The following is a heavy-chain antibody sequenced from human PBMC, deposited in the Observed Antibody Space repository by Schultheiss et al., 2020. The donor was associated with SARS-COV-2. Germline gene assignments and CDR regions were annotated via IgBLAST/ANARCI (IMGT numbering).Heavy chain of an antibody. J-gene: IGHJ5*02. Sequence: GESLKISCAASGFTFSSYGMHWVRQAPGKGLEWVSVIYSGGSTYYADSVKGRFTISRDNSKNTLYLQMNSLRAEDTAVYYCARSRGYCSSTSCYTGGTPRSRVAYWFDPWGQGTLVTVSS. V-gene: IGHV3-NL1*01. CDR1: GFTFSSYG. D-gene: IGHD2-2*02. CDR3: ARSRGYCSSTSCYTGGTPRSRVAYWFDP. CDR2: IYSGGST.